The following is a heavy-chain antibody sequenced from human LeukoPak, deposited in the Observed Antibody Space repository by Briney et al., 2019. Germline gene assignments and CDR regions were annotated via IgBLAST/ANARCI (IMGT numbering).Heavy chain of an antibody. D-gene: IGHD4-17*01. CDR2: IYYSGNT. J-gene: IGHJ4*02. CDR1: GGSINRSYYY. Sequence: PSETLSLTCTVSGGSINRSYYYWGWIRQPPGKGLEWIGSIYYSGNTYYNPSLKSRVTISVDTSKNQFSLKLSSVTAADTAVYYCARLMTTVTSEYWGQGTLGTVSS. CDR3: ARLMTTVTSEY. V-gene: IGHV4-39*01.